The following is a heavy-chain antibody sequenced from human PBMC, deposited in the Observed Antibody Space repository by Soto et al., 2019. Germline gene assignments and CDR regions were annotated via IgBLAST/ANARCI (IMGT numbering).Heavy chain of an antibody. J-gene: IGHJ4*02. Sequence: GGSLRLSCAASGFTFNTYGMAWVRQTPGRGLDWVSFISASGLSTYYADSVEGRFTMSRDNSKGTLYLQMNSLRADDTAVYFCAKDTLDGYRDYGFDYWGQGTQVTVSS. D-gene: IGHD4-17*01. CDR2: ISASGLST. CDR3: AKDTLDGYRDYGFDY. CDR1: GFTFNTYG. V-gene: IGHV3-23*01.